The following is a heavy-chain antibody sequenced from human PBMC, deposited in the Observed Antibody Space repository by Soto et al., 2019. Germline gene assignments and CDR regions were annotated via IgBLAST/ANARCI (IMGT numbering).Heavy chain of an antibody. Sequence: PETLSLTCSVSGGSVRSGSYYWTWIRQPPGKGLEWIGYIYQSGTTTYNASLKSRVTISIDTSKNQFFLKLNSVTAADTAVYYCARDSSGRHDYWGQGTLVTVSS. V-gene: IGHV4-61*01. D-gene: IGHD3-22*01. CDR3: ARDSSGRHDY. J-gene: IGHJ4*02. CDR1: GGSVRSGSYY. CDR2: IYQSGTT.